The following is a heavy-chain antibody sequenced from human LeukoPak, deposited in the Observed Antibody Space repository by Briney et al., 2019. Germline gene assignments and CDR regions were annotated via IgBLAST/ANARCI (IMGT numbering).Heavy chain of an antibody. D-gene: IGHD6-19*01. CDR1: GGSISSSSYY. J-gene: IGHJ3*02. CDR2: IYYSGST. V-gene: IGHV4-39*01. Sequence: SETLSLTCTVSGGSISSSSYYWGWIRQPPGKGLEWIGSIYYSGSTYYNPSLKSRVTISVDTSKNQFSLKLSSVTAADTAVYYCARWAGYSSGYNDAFDIWGQGTMVTVSS. CDR3: ARWAGYSSGYNDAFDI.